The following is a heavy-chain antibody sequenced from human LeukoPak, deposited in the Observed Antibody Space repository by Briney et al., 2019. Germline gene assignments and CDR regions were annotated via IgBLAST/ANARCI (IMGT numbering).Heavy chain of an antibody. V-gene: IGHV4-39*01. CDR2: VHYSGRT. D-gene: IGHD6-13*01. J-gene: IGHJ5*02. Sequence: KPSETLSLTCTVSGGSISSSSYYWGWIRQPPGKGLEWIGSVHYSGRTYYNLSLKSRVTISVDTSKNQFSLKLRSVTAADTAVYYCASPGYTSSTWFDPWGQGTLVTVSS. CDR3: ASPGYTSSTWFDP. CDR1: GGSISSSSYY.